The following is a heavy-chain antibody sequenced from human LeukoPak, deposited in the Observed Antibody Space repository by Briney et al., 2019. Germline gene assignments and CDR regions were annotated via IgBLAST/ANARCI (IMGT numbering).Heavy chain of an antibody. Sequence: SETLSLTCTVSGGSISSSSYYWGWIRQPPGKGLEWIGSIYYSGSTYYNPSLESRVTISVDTSKNQFSLKLSSVTAADTAVYYCARTTRRLQLLDYWGQGTLVTVSS. CDR1: GGSISSSSYY. CDR3: ARTTRRLQLLDY. J-gene: IGHJ4*02. D-gene: IGHD5-24*01. CDR2: IYYSGST. V-gene: IGHV4-39*01.